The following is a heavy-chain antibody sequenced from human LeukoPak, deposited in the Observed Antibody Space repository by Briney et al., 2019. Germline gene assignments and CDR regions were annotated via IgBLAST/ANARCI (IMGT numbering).Heavy chain of an antibody. CDR1: GGSFSGYY. D-gene: IGHD5-12*01. J-gene: IGHJ4*02. CDR3: ASRRVDIVATASAFDY. Sequence: SETLSLTCAVYGGSFSGYYWSWIRQPPGKGLEWIGEINHSGSTNYNPSLKGRVTISVDTSKNQFSLKLSSVTAADTAVYYCASRRVDIVATASAFDYWGQGTLVTVSS. CDR2: INHSGST. V-gene: IGHV4-34*01.